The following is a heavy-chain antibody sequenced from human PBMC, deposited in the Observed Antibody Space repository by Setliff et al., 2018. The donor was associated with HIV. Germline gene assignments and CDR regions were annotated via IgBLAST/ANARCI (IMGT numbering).Heavy chain of an antibody. CDR2: IIPMFHRT. CDR1: GGTLSNYA. D-gene: IGHD6-13*01. Sequence: ASVKVSCKASGGTLSNYAVNWVRQAPGGGLEWMGEIIPMFHRTQYAQRFQGRVTFTTDESTNIAYMDMSSLRSDDTGIYYCARGRMAAAGVFIPRALDYWGRGTLVTVSS. J-gene: IGHJ4*03. CDR3: ARGRMAAAGVFIPRALDY. V-gene: IGHV1-69*05.